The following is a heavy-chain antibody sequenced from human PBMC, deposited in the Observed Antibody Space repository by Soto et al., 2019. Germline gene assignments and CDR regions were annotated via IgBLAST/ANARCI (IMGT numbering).Heavy chain of an antibody. V-gene: IGHV1-69*13. D-gene: IGHD1-20*01. CDR3: ASSINRDGGIFDY. CDR2: IIPIFGTA. CDR1: GGTFSCYA. Sequence: SVKVSCKASGGTFSCYAICWARQAPGQGLEWMGGIIPIFGTANYAQKFQGRVTITADESTSTAYMELSSLRSEDTAVYYCASSINRDGGIFDYWGQGTLVTVSS. J-gene: IGHJ4*02.